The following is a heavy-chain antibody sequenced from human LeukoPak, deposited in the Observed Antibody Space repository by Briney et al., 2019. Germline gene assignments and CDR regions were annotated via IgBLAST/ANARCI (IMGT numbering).Heavy chain of an antibody. Sequence: GGSLRLSCAASASGFNFRNYDMHWVRQAPGKGLEWVALIRSDGSHKYFADSVQGRFTISRDNSKNTVFLQMSSLRSEDTAVYYCAKDRGVLYSNYLDYWGQGTLVTVSS. D-gene: IGHD4-11*01. CDR2: IRSDGSHK. CDR1: GFNFRNYD. V-gene: IGHV3-30*02. CDR3: AKDRGVLYSNYLDY. J-gene: IGHJ4*02.